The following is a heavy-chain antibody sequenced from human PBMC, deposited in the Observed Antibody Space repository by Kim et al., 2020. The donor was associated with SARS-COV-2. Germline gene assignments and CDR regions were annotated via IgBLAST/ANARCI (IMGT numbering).Heavy chain of an antibody. CDR2: ISYDGSNK. CDR1: GLTFSSCA. CDR3: ASDPWSRLRGLTYAYYGMDV. J-gene: IGHJ6*02. Sequence: GGPLRLSCAASGLTFSSCAIHWVRKAPGKGLEWVAVISYDGSNKNYADSVKGRFTISRDNSKNTLYLQMNSLRAEDTALEYCASDPWSRLRGLTYAYYGMDVWGQGTTVTVSS. V-gene: IGHV3-30-3*01. D-gene: IGHD3-10*01.